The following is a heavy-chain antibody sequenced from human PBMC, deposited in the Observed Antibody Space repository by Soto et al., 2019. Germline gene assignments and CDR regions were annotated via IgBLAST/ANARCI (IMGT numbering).Heavy chain of an antibody. J-gene: IGHJ5*02. CDR1: GGTFSSYT. V-gene: IGHV1-69*02. CDR2: IIPILGIA. Sequence: QVQLVQSGAEVKKPGSSVKVSCKASGGTFSSYTISWVRQAPGQGLEWMGRIIPILGIANYAQKFQGRVTITADKSTSTAYMELSSLRSEDTAVYYCARGSQGIYNWFAPWGQGTLVTVSS. CDR3: ARGSQGIYNWFAP. D-gene: IGHD3-10*01.